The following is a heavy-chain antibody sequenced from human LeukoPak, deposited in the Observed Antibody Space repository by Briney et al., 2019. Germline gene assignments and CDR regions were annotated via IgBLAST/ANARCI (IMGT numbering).Heavy chain of an antibody. CDR1: GFTFSSYA. J-gene: IGHJ4*02. Sequence: GRSLRLSCAASGFTFSSYAMHWVCQAPGKGLEWVAVISYDGSNKYYADSVKGRFTISRDNSKNTLYLQMNSLRAEDTAVYYCARDLYDYVWGSYRYYFDYWGQGTLVTVSS. D-gene: IGHD3-16*02. V-gene: IGHV3-30-3*01. CDR2: ISYDGSNK. CDR3: ARDLYDYVWGSYRYYFDY.